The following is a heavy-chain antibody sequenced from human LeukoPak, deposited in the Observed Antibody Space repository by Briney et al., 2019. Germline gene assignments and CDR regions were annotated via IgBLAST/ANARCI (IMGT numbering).Heavy chain of an antibody. J-gene: IGHJ4*02. CDR3: ARVLSSGWYPLDY. V-gene: IGHV3-66*01. CDR1: GFTVSSNY. CDR2: IYSGGST. Sequence: PGGSLRLSCAASGFTVSSNYMSWVRQAPGKGLEWVSVIYSGGSTYYADSVKGRFTISRDNSKNTLYLQMNSLRAEDTAVYYCARVLSSGWYPLDYWGQGTLVTVSS. D-gene: IGHD6-19*01.